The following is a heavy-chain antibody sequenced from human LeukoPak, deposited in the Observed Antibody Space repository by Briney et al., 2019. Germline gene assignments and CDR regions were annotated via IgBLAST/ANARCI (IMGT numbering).Heavy chain of an antibody. CDR1: GYTFTSYA. V-gene: IGHV7-4-1*02. J-gene: IGHJ6*03. Sequence: AASVKVSCKASGYTFTSYAMNWVRQAPGQGLEWMGWINTNTGNPTYAQGFTGRFVFSLDTSVSTAYLQISSLKAEDTAVYYCARHPRDYLPPYYYYYMDVWGKGTTVTVSS. D-gene: IGHD4-11*01. CDR2: INTNTGNP. CDR3: ARHPRDYLPPYYYYYMDV.